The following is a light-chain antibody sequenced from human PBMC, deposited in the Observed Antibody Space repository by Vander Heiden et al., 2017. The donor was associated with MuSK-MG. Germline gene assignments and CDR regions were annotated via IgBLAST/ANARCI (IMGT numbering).Light chain of an antibody. Sequence: EIVLTQSPGTLSLSPGERATLSCRASQSVTSGFLAWYQQKPGQAPRLLIYGASRRATGIPDRFSGSGSGTDFTLTISRLEPDDFAVYYCQQYGGSPETFGLGTKVEIK. CDR3: QQYGGSPET. CDR2: GAS. V-gene: IGKV3-20*01. J-gene: IGKJ1*01. CDR1: QSVTSGF.